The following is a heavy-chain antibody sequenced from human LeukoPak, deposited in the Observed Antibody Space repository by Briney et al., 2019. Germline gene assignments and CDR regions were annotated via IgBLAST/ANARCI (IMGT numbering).Heavy chain of an antibody. CDR1: GGSISSGDYY. D-gene: IGHD3-22*01. J-gene: IGHJ5*02. Sequence: PSETLSLTCTVSGGSISSGDYYWSWIRQPPGKGLEWIGYIYYSGSTYYNPSLKSRVTISVDTSKNQFSLKLSSVTAADTAVYYCARGTRIRHYYDSSGYNWFDPWGQGTLVTVSS. CDR3: ARGTRIRHYYDSSGYNWFDP. CDR2: IYYSGST. V-gene: IGHV4-30-4*01.